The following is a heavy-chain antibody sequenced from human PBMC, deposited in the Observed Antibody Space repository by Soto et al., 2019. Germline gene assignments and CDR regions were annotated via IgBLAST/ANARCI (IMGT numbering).Heavy chain of an antibody. Sequence: SETLSLTCTVSGGSISSYYWSWIRQPPGKGLEWIGYIYYSGSTNYNPSLKSRVTISVDTSKNQFSLKLSSVTAADTAVYYCARGRIQLWHFDYWGQGTLVTVSS. CDR1: GGSISSYY. D-gene: IGHD5-18*01. V-gene: IGHV4-59*01. CDR2: IYYSGST. CDR3: ARGRIQLWHFDY. J-gene: IGHJ4*02.